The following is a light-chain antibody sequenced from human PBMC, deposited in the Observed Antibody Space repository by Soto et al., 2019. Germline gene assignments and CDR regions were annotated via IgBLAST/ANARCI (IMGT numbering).Light chain of an antibody. CDR3: SSSTRTSDLL. V-gene: IGLV2-14*01. Sequence: QSALTQPASVSGSPGQSITISCTGTSNDVGAYDYVSWYQHHPGKAPKLMIFEVRNRPSGVSNRFSASKSGNTASLTISGLQAEDEADYFCSSSTRTSDLLFGNATKVTV. CDR2: EVR. J-gene: IGLJ1*01. CDR1: SNDVGAYDY.